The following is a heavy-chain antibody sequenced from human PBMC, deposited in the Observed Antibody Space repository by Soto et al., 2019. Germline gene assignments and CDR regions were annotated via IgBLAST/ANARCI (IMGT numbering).Heavy chain of an antibody. CDR2: IWYDGSNK. J-gene: IGHJ6*02. CDR3: ARDWYSKTLYYYYGMDV. V-gene: IGHV3-33*01. Sequence: PGGSLRLSCAASGFTFSSYGMHWVRQAPGKGLEWVAVIWYDGSNKYYADSVKGRFTISRDNSKNTLYLQMNSLRAGDTAVYYCARDWYSKTLYYYYGMDVWGQGTTVTVSS. D-gene: IGHD6-13*01. CDR1: GFTFSSYG.